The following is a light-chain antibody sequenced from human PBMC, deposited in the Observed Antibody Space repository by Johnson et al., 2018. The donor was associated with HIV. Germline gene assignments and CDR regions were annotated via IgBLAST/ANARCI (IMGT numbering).Light chain of an antibody. CDR1: SSNIGNNY. CDR3: GTWDSSLGAGRV. CDR2: DNN. J-gene: IGLJ1*01. Sequence: QSVLTQPPSVSAAPGQKVTISCSGSSSNIGNNYVSWYQQLPGTAPKLLIYDNNKRPSGIPDRFSGSKSGTSATLGITGLQTGDEADYYCGTWDSSLGAGRVFGTGTKVTFL. V-gene: IGLV1-51*01.